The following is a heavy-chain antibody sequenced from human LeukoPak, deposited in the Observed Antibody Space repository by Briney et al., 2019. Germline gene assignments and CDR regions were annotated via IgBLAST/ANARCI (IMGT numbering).Heavy chain of an antibody. CDR3: ARDWTYYDFWSGYRNWFDP. D-gene: IGHD3-3*01. J-gene: IGHJ5*02. V-gene: IGHV1-46*01. CDR1: GYTFTSYY. Sequence: ASVKVSCKASGYTFTSYYMHWVRQAPGQGLEWMGIINPSGGSTSYAQKFQGRVTMTRDTSTSTVYMELSSLRSEDTAVYYCARDWTYYDFWSGYRNWFDPWGQGTLVTVSS. CDR2: INPSGGST.